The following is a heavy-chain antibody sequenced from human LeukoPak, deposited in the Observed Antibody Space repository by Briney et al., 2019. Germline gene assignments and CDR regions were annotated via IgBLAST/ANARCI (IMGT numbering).Heavy chain of an antibody. D-gene: IGHD3-22*01. CDR2: TNHSGST. Sequence: PSETLSLTCAVYGGSFSGYYWSWIRQPPGKGLEWIGETNHSGSTNYNPSLKSRVTISVDTSKNQFSLKLSSVTAADTAVYYCASSPTYYYDSSGYYSRPSGYFDYWGQGTLVTVSS. V-gene: IGHV4-34*01. CDR1: GGSFSGYY. CDR3: ASSPTYYYDSSGYYSRPSGYFDY. J-gene: IGHJ4*02.